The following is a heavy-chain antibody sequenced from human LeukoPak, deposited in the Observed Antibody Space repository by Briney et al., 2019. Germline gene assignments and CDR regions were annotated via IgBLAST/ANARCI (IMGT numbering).Heavy chain of an antibody. CDR2: ISSSSSYI. CDR3: ARPEYGSGNYYYYYGMDV. Sequence: TSGGSRRPSCAASGFTFSSYSMNWVRPAPGKGLEWVSSISSSSSYIYYADSVKGRFTISRDNAKNSLYLQMNSLRAEDTAVYYCARPEYGSGNYYYYYGMDVWGKGTTVTVSS. J-gene: IGHJ6*04. CDR1: GFTFSSYS. D-gene: IGHD3-10*01. V-gene: IGHV3-21*01.